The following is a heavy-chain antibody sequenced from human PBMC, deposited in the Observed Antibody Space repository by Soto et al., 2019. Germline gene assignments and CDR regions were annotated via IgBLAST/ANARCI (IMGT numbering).Heavy chain of an antibody. CDR1: GGSISSGYYC. V-gene: IGHV4-30-4*01. CDR2: IYYSRST. D-gene: IGHD3-3*02. J-gene: IGHJ4*02. Sequence: PSETLSLTCTVSGGSISSGYYCWSWIRQPAGRGVGWVGNIYYSRSTYYNPSLNSRVTITVETSTNQFSLKLRSVTAADTSVYYCGRAPYSISAIDYWGQGTLVTVSS. CDR3: GRAPYSISAIDY.